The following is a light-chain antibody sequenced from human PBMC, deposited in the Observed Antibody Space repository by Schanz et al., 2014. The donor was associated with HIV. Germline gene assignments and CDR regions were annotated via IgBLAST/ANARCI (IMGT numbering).Light chain of an antibody. J-gene: IGKJ3*01. V-gene: IGKV3-20*01. Sequence: EVVMTQSPATLSVSPGKTATFSCRASQSVGTNLAWYHQKPGQAPKLLVFGASSRATGVPDRFSGSGSGTDFTLTISSLEPEDCAVYYCQQYGSSGTFGPGTKVHIK. CDR2: GAS. CDR3: QQYGSSGT. CDR1: QSVGTN.